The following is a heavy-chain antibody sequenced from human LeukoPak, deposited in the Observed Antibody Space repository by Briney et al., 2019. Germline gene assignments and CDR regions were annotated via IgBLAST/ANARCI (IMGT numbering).Heavy chain of an antibody. CDR3: ARFSGSGGRRSVGDYYYYYMDV. CDR2: MNPNSGNT. J-gene: IGHJ6*03. Sequence: ASVKVSCKASGYTFTSYDINWVRQATGQGLEWMGWMNPNSGNTGYAQKFQGRVTMTRNTSISTAYMELSSLRAEDTAVYYCARFSGSGGRRSVGDYYYYYMDVWGKGTTVTVSS. D-gene: IGHD3-10*01. CDR1: GYTFTSYD. V-gene: IGHV1-8*01.